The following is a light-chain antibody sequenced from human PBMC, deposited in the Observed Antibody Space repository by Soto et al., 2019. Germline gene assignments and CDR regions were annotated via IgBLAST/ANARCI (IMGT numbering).Light chain of an antibody. CDR1: QSVSSY. J-gene: IGKJ1*01. CDR3: QQRSNWPPVWT. V-gene: IGKV3-11*01. Sequence: EIVLTQSPATLSLSPGERATLSCRASQSVSSYLAWYQQKPGQAPSLLIYDASNRATGIPARFSGSGSGTDFTLTISSLEPEDFAVYYCQQRSNWPPVWTFGQGTKVEIK. CDR2: DAS.